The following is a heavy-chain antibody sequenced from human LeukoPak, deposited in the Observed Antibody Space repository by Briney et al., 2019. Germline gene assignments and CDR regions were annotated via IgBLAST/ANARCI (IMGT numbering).Heavy chain of an antibody. J-gene: IGHJ3*02. CDR2: ISGSGANT. D-gene: IGHD6-19*01. Sequence: GGSLRLSCAASGFTFSSYAMTWVRQAPGKGLEWVSAISGSGANTYFADSVKGRFTISRDNSKNTLYLQMNSLRAEDTAVYYCARERYPGQWLVPWNPKIPQAFDIWGQGTMVTVSS. CDR1: GFTFSSYA. V-gene: IGHV3-23*01. CDR3: ARERYPGQWLVPWNPKIPQAFDI.